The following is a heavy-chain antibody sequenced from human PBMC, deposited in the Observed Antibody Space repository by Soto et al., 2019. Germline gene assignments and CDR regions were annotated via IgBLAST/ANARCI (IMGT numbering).Heavy chain of an antibody. CDR1: GFTFTSSA. CDR2: IVVGSGNT. V-gene: IGHV1-58*01. CDR3: AAAYDFWSGYSSYYGMDV. D-gene: IGHD3-3*01. Sequence: VKVSCKASGFTFTSSAVQWVRQARGQRLEWIGWIVVGSGNTNYAQKFQERVTITRDMSTSTAYMELSSLRSEDTAVYYCAAAYDFWSGYSSYYGMDVWGQGTTVTVSS. J-gene: IGHJ6*02.